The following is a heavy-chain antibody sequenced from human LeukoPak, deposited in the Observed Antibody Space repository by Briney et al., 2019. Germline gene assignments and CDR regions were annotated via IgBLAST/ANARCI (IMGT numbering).Heavy chain of an antibody. Sequence: GGSLRLSCAASGFTFSDYYMSWIRQAPGKGLEWVSYISSSGSTIYYADSVKGRFTISRDNAKNSLYLQMNSLRAEDTAVHYCARDSRRAAAGTRAFDIWGQGTMVTVSS. J-gene: IGHJ3*02. V-gene: IGHV3-11*01. D-gene: IGHD6-13*01. CDR2: ISSSGSTI. CDR3: ARDSRRAAAGTRAFDI. CDR1: GFTFSDYY.